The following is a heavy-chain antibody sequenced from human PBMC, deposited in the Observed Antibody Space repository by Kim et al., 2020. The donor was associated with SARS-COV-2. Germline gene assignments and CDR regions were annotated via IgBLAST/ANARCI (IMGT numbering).Heavy chain of an antibody. CDR2: ISPFIGTA. CDR1: GCIFSSYA. V-gene: IGHV1-69*13. CDR3: ARTDKAMAWGGYCCDD. D-gene: IGHD5-18*01. Sequence: SVKVSCKASGCIFSSYAISWVRQAPGQGLEWMGGISPFIGTANYAQKFQGRVTITADASTSTAYMELSSLRSEDTAVYYCARTDKAMAWGGYCCDDWGQGTPVTVSS. J-gene: IGHJ4*02.